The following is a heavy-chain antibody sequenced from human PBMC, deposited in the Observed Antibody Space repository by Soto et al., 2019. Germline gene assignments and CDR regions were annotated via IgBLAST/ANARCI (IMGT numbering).Heavy chain of an antibody. D-gene: IGHD5-12*01. J-gene: IGHJ6*01. Sequence: QVQLVESGGGVVQPGRSLRLSCAASGFTFSSYAMHWVRQAPGKGLEWVAVISYDGSNKYYADSVKGRFTISRDNSKNTLYLQMNSLRAEDTAVYYCARDRLRADYYYGMDVW. V-gene: IGHV3-30-3*01. CDR3: ARDRLRADYYYGMDV. CDR2: ISYDGSNK. CDR1: GFTFSSYA.